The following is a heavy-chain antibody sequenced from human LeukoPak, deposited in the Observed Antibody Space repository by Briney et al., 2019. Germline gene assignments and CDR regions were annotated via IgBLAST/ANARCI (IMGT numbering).Heavy chain of an antibody. V-gene: IGHV4-39*07. CDR1: GGSISSSSYY. CDR3: ARSRRSWSTFDY. Sequence: PSETLSLTCTVSGGSISSSSYYWDWIRQPPGKGLEWIGNVYYSGDTYYNPSLKSRVTISVDTSKNQFSLKLTSVTATDTAVYYCARSRRSWSTFDYWGQGTLVTVSS. D-gene: IGHD6-13*01. CDR2: VYYSGDT. J-gene: IGHJ4*02.